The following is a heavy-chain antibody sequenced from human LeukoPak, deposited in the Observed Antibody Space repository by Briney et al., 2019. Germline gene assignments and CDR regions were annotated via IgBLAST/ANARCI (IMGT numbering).Heavy chain of an antibody. J-gene: IGHJ4*02. CDR1: GFTFTSST. CDR3: AGTPWFGELTLDY. Sequence: TSVKVTCKASGFTFTSSTIQWVRQARGQRLEWIGWIVVGSGNTNYAQKFQERVIITRDMSTTTVYMELSSLRSEDTAVYYCAGTPWFGELTLDYWGQGTLVTVSS. CDR2: IVVGSGNT. D-gene: IGHD3-10*01. V-gene: IGHV1-58*02.